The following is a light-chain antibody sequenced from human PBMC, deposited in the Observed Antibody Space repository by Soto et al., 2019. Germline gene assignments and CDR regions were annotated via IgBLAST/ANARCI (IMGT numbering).Light chain of an antibody. CDR1: EDINSR. Sequence: DIQMTQSPSSVSASLGDRVTISCRASEDINSRLAWYQQKPGNAPKLLIYAAFILQSGVPSRFSGYGSGTDFTLSISSLQPEDFATYYCQQADSFPITFGQGTRLEI. J-gene: IGKJ5*01. CDR2: AAF. CDR3: QQADSFPIT. V-gene: IGKV1-12*01.